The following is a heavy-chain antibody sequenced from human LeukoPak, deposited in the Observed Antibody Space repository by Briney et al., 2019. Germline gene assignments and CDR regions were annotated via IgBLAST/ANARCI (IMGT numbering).Heavy chain of an antibody. CDR3: ARLIYDSSGYYFDY. V-gene: IGHV1-69*05. J-gene: IGHJ4*02. CDR1: GGTFSSYA. D-gene: IGHD3-22*01. Sequence: GASVKVSCKASGGTFSSYAISWVRQAPGQGLGWMGRIIPIFGTANYAQKFQGRVTITTDESTSTAYMELSSLRSEDTAVYYCARLIYDSSGYYFDYWGQGTLVTVSS. CDR2: IIPIFGTA.